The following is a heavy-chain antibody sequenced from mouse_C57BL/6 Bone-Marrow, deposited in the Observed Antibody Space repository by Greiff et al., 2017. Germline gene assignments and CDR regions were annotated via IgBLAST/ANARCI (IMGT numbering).Heavy chain of an antibody. V-gene: IGHV5-9-1*02. CDR2: ISSGGDYI. CDR3: TRERGYGSNPYYFDY. J-gene: IGHJ2*01. Sequence: DVKLVESGAGLVKPGGSLKLSCAASGFTFSSYAMSWVRQTPEKRLEWVAYISSGGDYIYYEDTVKGRFTISRDNARNTLYRQMSSLKSEDTAMYYCTRERGYGSNPYYFDYWGQGTTLTGSS. CDR1: GFTFSSYA. D-gene: IGHD1-1*01.